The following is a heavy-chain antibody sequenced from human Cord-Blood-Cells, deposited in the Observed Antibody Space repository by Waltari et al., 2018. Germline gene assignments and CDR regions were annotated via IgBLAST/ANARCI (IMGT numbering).Heavy chain of an antibody. Sequence: QVQLQESGPGLVTPSQTLSLTCTVSGGSISSGGYYWSWIRQHPGKGLEWIGYIYYSGSTYCNPSLKSRVTISVDTSKNQFSLKLSSVTAADTAVYYCARDSRRGATDYWGQGTLVTVSS. CDR3: ARDSRRGATDY. J-gene: IGHJ4*02. D-gene: IGHD1-26*01. V-gene: IGHV4-31*03. CDR1: GGSISSGGYY. CDR2: IYYSGST.